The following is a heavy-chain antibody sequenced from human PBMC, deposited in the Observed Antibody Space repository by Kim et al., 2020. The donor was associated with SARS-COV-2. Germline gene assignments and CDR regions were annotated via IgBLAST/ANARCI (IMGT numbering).Heavy chain of an antibody. CDR2: ISSSSSTI. V-gene: IGHV3-48*02. CDR3: ARDQGCSSTSCYNDYYGMDV. Sequence: GGSLRLSCAASGFTFSSYSMNWVRQAPGKGLEWVSYISSSSSTIYYADSVKGRFTISRDNAKNSLYLQMNSLRDEDTAVYYCARDQGCSSTSCYNDYYGMDVWGQGTTVTVSS. J-gene: IGHJ6*02. CDR1: GFTFSSYS. D-gene: IGHD2-2*02.